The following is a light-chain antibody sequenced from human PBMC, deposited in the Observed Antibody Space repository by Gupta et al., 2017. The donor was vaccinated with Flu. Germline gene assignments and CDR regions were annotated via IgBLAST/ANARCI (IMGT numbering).Light chain of an antibody. V-gene: IGLV2-11*01. CDR1: GSAVGGYNY. Sequence: QSALTHLRSVSGSPGPSVTITRSAPGSAVGGYNYLSWYRQHPGKAPKLMIYDVSKRPSGVPDRFSGSKSGNTASLTISGLQAEDEADYYCYSYAGNYTLGVFGGGTKLTVL. CDR3: YSYAGNYTLGV. J-gene: IGLJ2*01. CDR2: DVS.